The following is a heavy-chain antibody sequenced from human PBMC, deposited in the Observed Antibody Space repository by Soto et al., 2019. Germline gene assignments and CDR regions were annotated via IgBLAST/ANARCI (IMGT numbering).Heavy chain of an antibody. CDR3: ARLYYYDSSGYYSLLQGPAFEI. CDR1: GGSISSSSYY. CDR2: IYYSGST. D-gene: IGHD3-22*01. Sequence: SETLSLTCTVSGGSISSSSYYWGWIRQPPGKGLEWIGSIYYSGSTYYNPSLKSRVTISVDTSKNQFSLKLSSVTAADTAVCYCARLYYYDSSGYYSLLQGPAFEIWGQGTMVTVSS. V-gene: IGHV4-39*01. J-gene: IGHJ3*02.